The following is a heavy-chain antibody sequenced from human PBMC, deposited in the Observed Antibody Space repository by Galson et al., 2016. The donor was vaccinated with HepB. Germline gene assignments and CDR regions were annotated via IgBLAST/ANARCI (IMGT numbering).Heavy chain of an antibody. CDR2: INNDGSSI. D-gene: IGHD2-15*01. Sequence: SLRLSCAASGLIVSNEYMNWVRQAPGKGLVSVSRINNDGSSINYVDSEKGRFTSSRDNAKNTLFLQMNSLRAEDTAVYYCARDLVEFCSGSSCQRGGMDVWGQGTTVTVSS. J-gene: IGHJ6*02. CDR1: GLIVSNEY. CDR3: ARDLVEFCSGSSCQRGGMDV. V-gene: IGHV3-74*01.